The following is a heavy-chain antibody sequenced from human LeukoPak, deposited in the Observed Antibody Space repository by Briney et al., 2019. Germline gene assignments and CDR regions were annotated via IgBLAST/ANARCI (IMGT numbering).Heavy chain of an antibody. D-gene: IGHD2-2*01. J-gene: IGHJ4*02. CDR2: INSKTGGT. CDR1: GYTFTDHY. CDR3: ARNAMSDY. Sequence: ASVKVSCKASGYTFTDHYVHWLRQAPGQGLEWMGWINSKTGGTNYAAKFQGRVTMTRDTSISTAYMELSSLTFDDTAIYYCARNAMSDYWGQGTLVTVSS. V-gene: IGHV1-2*02.